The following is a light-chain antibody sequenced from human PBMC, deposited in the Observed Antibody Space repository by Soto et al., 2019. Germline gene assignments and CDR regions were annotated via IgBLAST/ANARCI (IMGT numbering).Light chain of an antibody. CDR1: QGISSY. CDR3: QQSYSTPIT. V-gene: IGKV1-9*01. CDR2: AAS. J-gene: IGKJ5*01. Sequence: IQLTQSPSSLSASVGDRVTISCRASQGISSYLAWYQQKAGKAPKLLIYAASTLQSGVPSRFSGRGSGTEFTLSISSLQPEDFATYYCQQSYSTPITFGQGTRLEIK.